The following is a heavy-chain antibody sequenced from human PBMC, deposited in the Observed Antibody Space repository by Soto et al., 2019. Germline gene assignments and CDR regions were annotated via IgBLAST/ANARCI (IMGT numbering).Heavy chain of an antibody. D-gene: IGHD3-10*01. V-gene: IGHV3-23*01. Sequence: EVQLLESGGGLVQPGGSLRLSCAASGFTFSSYAMSWVRQAPGKGLEWVSAISGSGGSTYYADSVKGRFTISRDNSKNTLYMQINSLRAEDTAVYYCAKGPDVYYYGSGSWFDYWGQGTLVTVSS. J-gene: IGHJ4*02. CDR1: GFTFSSYA. CDR3: AKGPDVYYYGSGSWFDY. CDR2: ISGSGGST.